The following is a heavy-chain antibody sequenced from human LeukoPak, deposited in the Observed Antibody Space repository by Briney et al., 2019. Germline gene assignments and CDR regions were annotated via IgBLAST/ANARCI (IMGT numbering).Heavy chain of an antibody. D-gene: IGHD3-22*01. J-gene: IGHJ4*02. V-gene: IGHV3-23*01. CDR3: AKDGGYYDSSGYFDY. CDR1: GFTFSSYA. CDR2: ISGSGGST. Sequence: PGGSLRLSCAASGFTFSSYAMSWVRQAPGKGLESVSAISGSGGSTYYADSVKGRFTISRDNSKNTLYLQMNSLRAEDTAVYYCAKDGGYYDSSGYFDYWGQGTLVTVSS.